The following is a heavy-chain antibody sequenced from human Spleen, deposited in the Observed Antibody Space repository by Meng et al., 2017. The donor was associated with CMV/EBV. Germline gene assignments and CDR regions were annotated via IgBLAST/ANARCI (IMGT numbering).Heavy chain of an antibody. CDR2: IRYDGSNK. J-gene: IGHJ3*02. D-gene: IGHD4-23*01. V-gene: IGHV3-30*02. Sequence: GESLKISCAASGFTFSSYGMHWVRQAPGKGLEWVAFIRYDGSNKYYADSVKGRFTISRDNSKNTLYLQMNSLRAEDTAVYYCAKDFRLMTTVVTGVYVGAFDIWGQGTMVTVSS. CDR1: GFTFSSYG. CDR3: AKDFRLMTTVVTGVYVGAFDI.